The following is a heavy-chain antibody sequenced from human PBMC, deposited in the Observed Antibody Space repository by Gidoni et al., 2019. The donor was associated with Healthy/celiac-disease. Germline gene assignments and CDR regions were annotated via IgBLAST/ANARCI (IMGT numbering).Heavy chain of an antibody. D-gene: IGHD3-10*01. CDR2: ISYDGSNK. J-gene: IGHJ4*02. CDR3: ARGRGYYGSGDFTFGVDY. V-gene: IGHV3-30*04. CDR1: GFPFSSYA. Sequence: QVQLVESGGGVVQPGRSLRLSCAASGFPFSSYAMHWVRQAPGKGLEWVAVISYDGSNKYYADSVKGRFTISRDNSKNTLYLQMNSLRAEDTAVYYCARGRGYYGSGDFTFGVDYWGQGTLVTVSS.